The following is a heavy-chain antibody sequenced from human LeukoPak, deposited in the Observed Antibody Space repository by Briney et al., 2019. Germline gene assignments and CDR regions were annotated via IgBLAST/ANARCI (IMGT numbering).Heavy chain of an antibody. CDR3: ASQWLLRY. CDR1: GFTFSSYE. D-gene: IGHD3-22*01. J-gene: IGHJ4*02. V-gene: IGHV3-48*03. Sequence: GGSLRLSYAASGFTFSSYEMNWVRQAPGKGLEWVSYISSSGNTIYYADSVKGRFTISRDNAKSSLYLQMNSLRAEDTAVYYCASQWLLRYWGQGTLVTVSS. CDR2: ISSSGNTI.